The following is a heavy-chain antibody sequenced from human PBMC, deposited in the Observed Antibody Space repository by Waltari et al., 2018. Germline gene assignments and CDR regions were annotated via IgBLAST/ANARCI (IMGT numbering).Heavy chain of an antibody. CDR3: AKKVTSTNTPFDY. Sequence: EVQLVESGGGLVQPGGSLRLSCAASGFTFSSSAMAWVRQAPGKGLEWVSGISRSGVTPYYADSVMGRFTISRDNSKNTLYLQMNSLRAEDTAIYYCAKKVTSTNTPFDYWGQGTLVTVSS. V-gene: IGHV3-23*04. J-gene: IGHJ4*02. CDR1: GFTFSSSA. D-gene: IGHD2-8*01. CDR2: ISRSGVTP.